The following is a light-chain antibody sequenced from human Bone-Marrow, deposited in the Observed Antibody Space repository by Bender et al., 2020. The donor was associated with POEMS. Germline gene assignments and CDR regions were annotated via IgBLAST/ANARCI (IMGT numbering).Light chain of an antibody. CDR3: SAWDASLNGWV. V-gene: IGLV1-36*01. CDR2: YDD. Sequence: QSVLTQPPSVSETPGQRVTISCSGSSSNIGKHGVNWYQKLPGKAPKLLIYYDDLVESGVGDRLSGSKSGTSASLAISGLQSEDEADYYCSAWDASLNGWVFGGGTKLTVL. J-gene: IGLJ3*02. CDR1: SSNIGKHG.